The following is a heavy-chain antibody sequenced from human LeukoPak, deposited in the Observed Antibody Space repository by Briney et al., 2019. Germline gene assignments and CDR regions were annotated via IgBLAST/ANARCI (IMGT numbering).Heavy chain of an antibody. J-gene: IGHJ4*02. D-gene: IGHD3-16*02. Sequence: GGSLRLSCAASGFTFSSYAMSWVRQAPGKGLEWVSAISGSGGSTYYADSVKGRFTISRDNSKNTLYLQMNSLRAEDTAVYYCARATNAFGGVIVDYWGQGTLVTVSS. CDR1: GFTFSSYA. V-gene: IGHV3-23*01. CDR3: ARATNAFGGVIVDY. CDR2: ISGSGGST.